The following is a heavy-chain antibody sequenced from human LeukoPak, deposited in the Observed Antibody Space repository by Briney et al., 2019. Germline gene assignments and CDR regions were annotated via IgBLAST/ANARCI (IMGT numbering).Heavy chain of an antibody. D-gene: IGHD5-18*01. J-gene: IGHJ6*03. V-gene: IGHV4-30-2*01. CDR3: ARGRGYSYGDDYYYMDV. Sequence: SQTLSLTCAVSGGSISSGGYSWSWIRQPPGKGLEWIGYIYHSGSTYYNPSLKSRVTISVDRSKNQFSLKLSSVTAADTAVYYCARGRGYSYGDDYYYMDVWGKGTTVTVSS. CDR1: GGSISSGGYS. CDR2: IYHSGST.